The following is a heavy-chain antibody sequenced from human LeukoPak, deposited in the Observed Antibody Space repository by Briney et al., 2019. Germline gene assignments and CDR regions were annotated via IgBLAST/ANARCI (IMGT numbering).Heavy chain of an antibody. Sequence: PGRSLRLSCAASGFTFSSYSMNWVRQAPGKGLEWVSSISSSSSYIYYADSVKGRFTISRDNAKNSLYLQMNSLRAEDTAVYYCARVLGYDSSGYYLYYFDYWGQGTLVTVSS. J-gene: IGHJ4*02. V-gene: IGHV3-21*01. CDR1: GFTFSSYS. CDR2: ISSSSSYI. CDR3: ARVLGYDSSGYYLYYFDY. D-gene: IGHD3-22*01.